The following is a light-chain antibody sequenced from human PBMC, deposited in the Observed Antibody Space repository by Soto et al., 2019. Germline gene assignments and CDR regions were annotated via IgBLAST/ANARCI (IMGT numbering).Light chain of an antibody. Sequence: ETVMTQSPATLSVSQGERATLSCRASQSVSSNLAWYQQKPGQAPRLLIYGASTRATGIPARFSGSGSGTEFTLTISSLQSEDFAVYYCQQYYNWPRTFGQGTKVEIK. J-gene: IGKJ1*01. CDR3: QQYYNWPRT. V-gene: IGKV3-15*01. CDR2: GAS. CDR1: QSVSSN.